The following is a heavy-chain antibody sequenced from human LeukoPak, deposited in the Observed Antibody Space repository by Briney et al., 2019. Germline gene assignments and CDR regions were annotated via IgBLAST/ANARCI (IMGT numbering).Heavy chain of an antibody. CDR2: IKQDGSEK. CDR3: AREVTPYY. Sequence: GGSLRLSCAASGFTFSSYEMNWVRQAPGKGLEWVANIKQDGSEKYYVDSVKGRFTISRDNAKNSRYLQMNSLRAEDTAVYYCAREVTPYYWGQGTLVTVSS. D-gene: IGHD2-21*02. CDR1: GFTFSSYE. V-gene: IGHV3-7*01. J-gene: IGHJ4*02.